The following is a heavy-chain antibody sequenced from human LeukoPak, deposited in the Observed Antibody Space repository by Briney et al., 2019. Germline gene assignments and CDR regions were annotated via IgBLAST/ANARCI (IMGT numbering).Heavy chain of an antibody. J-gene: IGHJ3*02. Sequence: GGSLRLSCVGSRFTFTTYAMTWVRQAPGKGLEWVSSIRGSGGTTLYADSVKGRFTISRDNSKNTLFLQMNSLRAEDTAVYYCATDANGDYFGAFDNWGQGTMVTVSS. V-gene: IGHV3-23*01. CDR2: IRGSGGTT. CDR1: RFTFTTYA. CDR3: ATDANGDYFGAFDN. D-gene: IGHD4-17*01.